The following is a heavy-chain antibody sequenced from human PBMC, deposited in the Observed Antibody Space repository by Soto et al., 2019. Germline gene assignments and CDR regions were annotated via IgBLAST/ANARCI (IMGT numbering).Heavy chain of an antibody. CDR3: ASIGPQGTHAFDI. J-gene: IGHJ3*02. CDR2: IYPGDSDT. Sequence: ISCKGSGYSFTSYGIGWVRQMPGKGLEWMGIIYPGDSDTRYSPSFQGQVTISADKSISTAYLQWSSLKASDTAMYYCASIGPQGTHAFDIWGQGTMVTVSS. V-gene: IGHV5-51*01. CDR1: GYSFTSYG.